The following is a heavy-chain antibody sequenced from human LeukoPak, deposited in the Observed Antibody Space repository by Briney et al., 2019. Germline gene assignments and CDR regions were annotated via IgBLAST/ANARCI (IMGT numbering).Heavy chain of an antibody. Sequence: SETLSLTCAVYGGSFSGYYWSWIRQPPGKGLEWIGEINHSGSTNYNLSLKSRVTISVDTSKNQFSLKLSSVTAADTAVYYCARKGPGFDYWGQGTLVTVSS. D-gene: IGHD2-2*01. CDR2: INHSGST. V-gene: IGHV4-34*01. CDR3: ARKGPGFDY. CDR1: GGSFSGYY. J-gene: IGHJ4*02.